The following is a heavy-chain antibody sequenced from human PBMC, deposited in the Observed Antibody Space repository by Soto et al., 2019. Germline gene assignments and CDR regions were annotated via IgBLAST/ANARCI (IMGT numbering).Heavy chain of an antibody. V-gene: IGHV4-61*01. Sequence: PSETLSLTCTVSGGSVSSGSYYWSWIRQPPGKGLEWIGYIYYSGSTNYNPSLKSRVTISVDTSKNQFSLKLSSVTAADTAVYYCARTYYYDSSGYFRGSRFDPWGQGTLVTVSS. D-gene: IGHD3-22*01. CDR3: ARTYYYDSSGYFRGSRFDP. CDR1: GGSVSSGSYY. CDR2: IYYSGST. J-gene: IGHJ5*02.